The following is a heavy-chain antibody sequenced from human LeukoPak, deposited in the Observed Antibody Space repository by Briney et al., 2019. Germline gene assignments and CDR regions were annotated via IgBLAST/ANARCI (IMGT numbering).Heavy chain of an antibody. D-gene: IGHD1-26*01. CDR2: ISYDGSNK. Sequence: GGSLRLSCAASGFTFSSYAMHWVRQAPGKGLEWVAVISYDGSNKYYADSVKGRFTISRDNSKNTLYLQMNSLRAEDTAVYYCAKPGWEYYFDYWGQGTLVTVSS. V-gene: IGHV3-30-3*02. CDR3: AKPGWEYYFDY. J-gene: IGHJ4*02. CDR1: GFTFSSYA.